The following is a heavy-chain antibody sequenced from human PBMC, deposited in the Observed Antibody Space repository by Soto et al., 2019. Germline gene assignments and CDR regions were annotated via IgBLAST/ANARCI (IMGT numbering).Heavy chain of an antibody. Sequence: ASVKVSCKASGYTFTSYGISWVRQAPGQGLEWMGWISAYNGNTNYAQKLQGRVTITTDTSTSTAYMELRSLRSDDTAVYYCARDRRTYYDFWSGLDVWGKGTTVTVSS. V-gene: IGHV1-18*01. CDR2: ISAYNGNT. CDR1: GYTFTSYG. CDR3: ARDRRTYYDFWSGLDV. J-gene: IGHJ6*04. D-gene: IGHD3-3*01.